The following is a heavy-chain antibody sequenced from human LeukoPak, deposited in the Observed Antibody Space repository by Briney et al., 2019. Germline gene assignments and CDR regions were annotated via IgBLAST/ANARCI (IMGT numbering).Heavy chain of an antibody. Sequence: GGSLRLSCAASGFTFSSYGMHWVRQAPGKGLEWVAFIRYDGNNKYYEDSVKGRFAISRDNSKNTLYLQMNSLRAEDTAVYYCAKDRSYYDSSGYYFDYWGQGTLVTVSS. CDR3: AKDRSYYDSSGYYFDY. J-gene: IGHJ4*02. D-gene: IGHD3-22*01. V-gene: IGHV3-30*02. CDR1: GFTFSSYG. CDR2: IRYDGNNK.